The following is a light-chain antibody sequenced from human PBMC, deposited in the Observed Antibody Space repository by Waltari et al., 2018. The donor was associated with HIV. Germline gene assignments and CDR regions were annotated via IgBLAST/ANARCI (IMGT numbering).Light chain of an antibody. V-gene: IGKV4-1*01. J-gene: IGKJ1*01. Sequence: DIVMTQSPDSLAVALGERATIHCKSSPSVLYNSNNQNYLAWYQVRPGQPPKVLIYWSSIRESGVPERFSGSGSGTDFTLTISSLQAEDVAVYYCQQYYNPPWAFGQGTRVEIK. CDR3: QQYYNPPWA. CDR1: PSVLYNSNNQNY. CDR2: WSS.